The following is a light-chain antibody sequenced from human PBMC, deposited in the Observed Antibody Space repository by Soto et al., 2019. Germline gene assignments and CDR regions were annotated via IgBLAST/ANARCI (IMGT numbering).Light chain of an antibody. CDR2: LGS. CDR1: QSLLHSNGYNY. Sequence: DIVMTQSPLSLPVTPGEPVSISCRSSQSLLHSNGYNYLDWYLQKPWQSPQLLIYLGSNRASGVPDRFSGSGSGTDFTLKISRVEAEDVGVYYCMQALQTLLTFGGGTKVEIK. CDR3: MQALQTLLT. J-gene: IGKJ4*01. V-gene: IGKV2-28*01.